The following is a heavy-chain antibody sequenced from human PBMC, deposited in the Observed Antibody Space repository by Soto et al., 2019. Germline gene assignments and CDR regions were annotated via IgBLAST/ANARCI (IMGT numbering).Heavy chain of an antibody. CDR2: IYHSGST. D-gene: IGHD2-2*02. J-gene: IGHJ5*02. V-gene: IGHV4-38-2*01. CDR3: ARVSLERLGEDIVVVPAVIRFDP. CDR1: GYSISSGYY. Sequence: SETLSLTCAVSGYSISSGYYWGWIRQPPGKGLEWIGSIYHSGSTYYNPSLKSRVTISVDTSKNQFSLKLSSVTAADTAVYYCARVSLERLGEDIVVVPAVIRFDPWGQGTLVTVSS.